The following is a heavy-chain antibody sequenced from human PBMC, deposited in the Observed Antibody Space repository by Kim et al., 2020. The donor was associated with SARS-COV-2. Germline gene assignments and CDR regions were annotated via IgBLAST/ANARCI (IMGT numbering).Heavy chain of an antibody. CDR1: GGSISSSSYY. CDR2: IYYSGST. Sequence: SETLSLTCTVSGGSISSSSYYWGWIRQPPGKGLEWIGSIYYSGSTYYNPSLKSRVTISVDTSKNQFSLKLSSVTAADTAVYYCATAGSGGTAMVLPPTPHEIDYWGQGTLVTVSS. CDR3: ATAGSGGTAMVLPPTPHEIDY. D-gene: IGHD5-18*01. V-gene: IGHV4-39*01. J-gene: IGHJ4*02.